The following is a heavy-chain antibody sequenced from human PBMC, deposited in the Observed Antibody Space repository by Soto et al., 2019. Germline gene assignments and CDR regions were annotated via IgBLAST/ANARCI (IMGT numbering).Heavy chain of an antibody. D-gene: IGHD4-17*01. Sequence: QVQLVQSGAEVKKPGSSVKVSCKASGGTFSSYAISWVRQAPGQGLEWMGGITPIFGTANYAQKFQGRVTITADESTSTAYMELSSLRSEDTAVYYCARTITTVTTLYYGMDVWGQGATVTVSS. J-gene: IGHJ6*02. V-gene: IGHV1-69*01. CDR2: ITPIFGTA. CDR3: ARTITTVTTLYYGMDV. CDR1: GGTFSSYA.